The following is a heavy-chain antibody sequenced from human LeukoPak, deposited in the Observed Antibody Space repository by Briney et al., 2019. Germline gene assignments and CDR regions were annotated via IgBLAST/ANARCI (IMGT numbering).Heavy chain of an antibody. D-gene: IGHD5-12*01. V-gene: IGHV4-38-2*02. Sequence: SETLSLTCTVSGYSISSGYYWGWIRQPPGQGLEWIGSIYHSGSTYYNPSLKSRVTISVDTSKNQFSLKLSSVAAADTAVYYCARDLGGDITYWGQGTLVTVSS. CDR1: GYSISSGYY. J-gene: IGHJ4*02. CDR2: IYHSGST. CDR3: ARDLGGDITY.